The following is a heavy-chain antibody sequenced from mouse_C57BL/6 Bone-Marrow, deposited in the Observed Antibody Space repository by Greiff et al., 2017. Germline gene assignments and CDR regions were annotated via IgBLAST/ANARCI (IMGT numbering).Heavy chain of an antibody. Sequence: ESGPGLVKPSQSLSLTCSVTGYSITSGYYWNWIRQFPGNKLEWMGYISYAGSNNYNPSLKNRISITRDTSKNQVFLKLNSVTTEDTATYYCARGGVHYYAMDYWGQGTSVTVAS. CDR1: GYSITSGYY. CDR3: ARGGVHYYAMDY. CDR2: ISYAGSN. J-gene: IGHJ4*01. V-gene: IGHV3-6*01.